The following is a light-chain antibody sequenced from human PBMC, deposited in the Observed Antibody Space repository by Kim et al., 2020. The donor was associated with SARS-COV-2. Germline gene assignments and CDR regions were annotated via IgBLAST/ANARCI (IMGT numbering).Light chain of an antibody. CDR1: QSVSSN. CDR2: GAS. Sequence: EIVMTQSPPTLSVSPGERATLSCRASQSVSSNLAWYHQKPGQAPRLLIYGASTRATGIPARFSRSGSGTEFTLTISSLQSEDFAVYYCLQYDNWPPWTFGQGTKVDIK. CDR3: LQYDNWPPWT. V-gene: IGKV3-15*01. J-gene: IGKJ1*01.